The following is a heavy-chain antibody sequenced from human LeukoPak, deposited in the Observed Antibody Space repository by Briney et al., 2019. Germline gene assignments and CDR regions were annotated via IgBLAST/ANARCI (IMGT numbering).Heavy chain of an antibody. D-gene: IGHD6-19*01. Sequence: ASVKVSCKASGYTFTSYYMHWVRQAPGQGLEWMGLINPSGGSTRYTQKFQGRVTMTRDTSISTAYMELSRLRSDDTAVYYCLVWIAVAEYRYDYWGQGTLVTVSS. V-gene: IGHV1-46*01. CDR1: GYTFTSYY. J-gene: IGHJ4*02. CDR2: INPSGGST. CDR3: LVWIAVAEYRYDY.